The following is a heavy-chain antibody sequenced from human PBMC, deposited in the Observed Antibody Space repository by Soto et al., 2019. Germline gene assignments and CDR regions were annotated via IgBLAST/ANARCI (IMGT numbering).Heavy chain of an antibody. V-gene: IGHV2-5*02. CDR3: AHRPPIAARPDYYYYYGMDV. CDR1: GFSLSTSGVG. D-gene: IGHD6-6*01. J-gene: IGHJ6*02. Sequence: QITLKESGPTLVKPTQTLTLTCTFSGFSLSTSGVGVGWIRQPPGKALEWLALIYWDDDKRYSPSLKSRLTITKATSKNQVVLRMTNIDPVDTATYYCAHRPPIAARPDYYYYYGMDVWGQGTTVTVSS. CDR2: IYWDDDK.